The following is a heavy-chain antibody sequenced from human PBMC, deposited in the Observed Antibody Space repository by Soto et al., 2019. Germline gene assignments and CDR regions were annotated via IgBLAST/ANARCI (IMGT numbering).Heavy chain of an antibody. CDR2: ISYDGSNK. J-gene: IGHJ6*02. CDR3: AKDLGYCISTSCSPYYYYYGMDV. CDR1: GFTFSSYG. V-gene: IGHV3-30*18. Sequence: QVQLVESGGGVVQPGRSLRLSCAASGFTFSSYGMHWVRQAPGKGLEWVAVISYDGSNKYYADSVKGRFTISRDNSKNTXTLXMXTLRAEDTAVYYCAKDLGYCISTSCSPYYYYYGMDVWGQGTTVTVSS. D-gene: IGHD2-2*01.